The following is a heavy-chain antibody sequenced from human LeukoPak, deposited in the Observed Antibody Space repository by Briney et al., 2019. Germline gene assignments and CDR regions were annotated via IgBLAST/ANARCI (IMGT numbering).Heavy chain of an antibody. V-gene: IGHV4-39*01. J-gene: IGHJ4*02. D-gene: IGHD6-19*01. CDR1: GGSISSSSYY. CDR2: IYYSGST. Sequence: PSETLSLTCTVSGGSISSSSYYWGWIRQPPGKGLEWIGSIYYSGSTYYNPSLKSRVTISVDTSKNQFSLKLSSVTAADTAVYYCARRIAVAGTLFFDYWGQGNLVTVSS. CDR3: ARRIAVAGTLFFDY.